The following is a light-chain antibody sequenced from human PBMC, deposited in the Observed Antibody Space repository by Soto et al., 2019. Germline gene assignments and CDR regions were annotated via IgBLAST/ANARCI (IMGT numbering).Light chain of an antibody. CDR1: QGIRSY. Sequence: DIQLTQSPFFLSASVGDRVTITCRASQGIRSYLAWYQQRPGKAPELLIYGASTLRTGVASRFSGSGSGTEFTLTISSLQPEDFATYYCQQSYSTPRTFGQGTKVEIK. CDR3: QQSYSTPRT. J-gene: IGKJ1*01. CDR2: GAS. V-gene: IGKV1-9*01.